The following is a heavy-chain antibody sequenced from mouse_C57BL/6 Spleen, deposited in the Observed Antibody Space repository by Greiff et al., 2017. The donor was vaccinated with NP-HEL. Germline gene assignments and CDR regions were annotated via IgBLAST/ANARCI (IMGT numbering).Heavy chain of an antibody. CDR2: ISSGSSTI. Sequence: EVNVVESGGGLVKPGGSLKLSCAASGFTFSDYGMHWVRQAPEKGLEWVAYISSGSSTIYYADTVKGRFTISRDDAKNTLFLQMTSLRSEDTAMYYCARRRWDVHFDYWGQGTTLTVSS. CDR1: GFTFSDYG. V-gene: IGHV5-17*01. J-gene: IGHJ2*01. D-gene: IGHD4-1*01. CDR3: ARRRWDVHFDY.